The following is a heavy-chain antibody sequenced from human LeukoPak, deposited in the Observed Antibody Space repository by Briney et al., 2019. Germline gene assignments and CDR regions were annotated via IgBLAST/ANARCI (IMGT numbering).Heavy chain of an antibody. D-gene: IGHD3-16*02. J-gene: IGHJ4*02. Sequence: PAETLSLTCDVSGGSIDSTNWWNWVRQPPGKGLEWIGEIHHDGRINYNPSLKSRVTLSVDKSKNQVSLRLNSVTAADTAMYYCARSHDHLWGNYPDYWGQGTLVTVSS. CDR3: ARSHDHLWGNYPDY. V-gene: IGHV4/OR15-8*01. CDR2: IHHDGRI. CDR1: GGSIDSTNW.